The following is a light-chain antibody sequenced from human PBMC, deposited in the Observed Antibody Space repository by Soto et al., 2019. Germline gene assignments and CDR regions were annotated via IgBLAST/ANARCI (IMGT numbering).Light chain of an antibody. CDR2: GAS. V-gene: IGKV3-20*01. J-gene: IGKJ4*01. CDR1: QSVSSSY. Sequence: PGERDTLSCRAIQSVSSSYLAWYQQKPCQAPRLLIYGASSRATGIPDRFSGSGSGTDFTLTISSFFHEDIAMHYSLPDGTSLLT. CDR3: LPDGTSLLT.